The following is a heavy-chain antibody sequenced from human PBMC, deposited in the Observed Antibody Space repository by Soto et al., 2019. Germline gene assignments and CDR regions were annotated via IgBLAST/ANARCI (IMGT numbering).Heavy chain of an antibody. CDR2: VSYDGSNE. CDR3: AGYDFWSGSTPRNY. CDR1: GINFTNSG. D-gene: IGHD3-3*01. V-gene: IGHV3-30*03. J-gene: IGHJ4*02. Sequence: GGSLRLSCAASGINFTNSGFHWVRQAPGKGLEWLAVVSYDGSNEYYADSVKGRFTISRDNYKNTLYLQMNSLRGEDSAVYYCAGYDFWSGSTPRNYWGRGTLVTVSS.